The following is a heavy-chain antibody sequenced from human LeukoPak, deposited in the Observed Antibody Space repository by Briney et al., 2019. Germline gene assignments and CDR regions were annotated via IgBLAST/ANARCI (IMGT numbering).Heavy chain of an antibody. CDR2: ISGSGGST. CDR1: GFTFSSYA. D-gene: IGHD6-13*01. CDR3: AKADYSSSWYPPLGFDY. V-gene: IGHV3-23*01. Sequence: GGSLRLSCAASGFTFSSYAMSWVRQAPGKGLEGVSAISGSGGSTYYADSVKGRFPISRDNSKTTLYLQMNSLRAEDTAVYYCAKADYSSSWYPPLGFDYWGQGTLVTVSS. J-gene: IGHJ4*02.